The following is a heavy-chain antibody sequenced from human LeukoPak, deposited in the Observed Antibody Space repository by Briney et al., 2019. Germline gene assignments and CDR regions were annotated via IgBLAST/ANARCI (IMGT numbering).Heavy chain of an antibody. V-gene: IGHV3-21*04. Sequence: GGSLRLSCSASGFTFTSYSMHWVRQAPGKGLEWVSTISGSSNYLFYADSAKGRFTISRDSTKNSLFLQMNSLRAEDTALYHCARDTYYFGSGRYAPNYGMDVWGQGTTVTVSS. CDR2: ISGSSNYL. J-gene: IGHJ6*02. D-gene: IGHD3-10*01. CDR1: GFTFTSYS. CDR3: ARDTYYFGSGRYAPNYGMDV.